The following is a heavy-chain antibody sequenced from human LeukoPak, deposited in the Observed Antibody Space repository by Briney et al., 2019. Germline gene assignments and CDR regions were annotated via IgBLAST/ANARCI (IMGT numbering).Heavy chain of an antibody. CDR1: GESFSGYY. J-gene: IGHJ6*02. CDR3: ARWTNPGYYYYGMDV. Sequence: SETLSLTCAVYGESFSGYYWSWIRQPPGKGLEWIGEINHRGSTYYNPSLKSRVTISVDRSKNQFSLKLSSVTAADTAVYYCARWTNPGYYYYGMDVWGQGTTVTVSS. D-gene: IGHD3/OR15-3a*01. CDR2: INHRGST. V-gene: IGHV4-34*01.